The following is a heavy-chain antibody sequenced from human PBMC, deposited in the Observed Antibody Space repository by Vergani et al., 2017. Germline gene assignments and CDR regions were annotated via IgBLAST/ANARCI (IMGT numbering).Heavy chain of an antibody. CDR1: VFTFSSHG. CDR2: IWYDGSNK. V-gene: IGHV3-33*01. Sequence: QVQLVESEGGVVQPGRSLTLSCVASVFTFSSHGMHWVRPAPGKGLEWVAVIWYDGSNKYYGDSVKGRFTISRDNSKNTLYLQMNSRGVEDTAVYYCARWGNEKRLDSWGQGTLVTVAS. CDR3: ARWGNEKRLDS. D-gene: IGHD1-1*01. J-gene: IGHJ5*01.